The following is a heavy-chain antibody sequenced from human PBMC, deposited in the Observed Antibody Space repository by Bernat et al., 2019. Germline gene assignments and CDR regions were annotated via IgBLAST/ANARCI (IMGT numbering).Heavy chain of an antibody. CDR3: ARDYYGSGSQSLNYGMDV. V-gene: IGHV1-69*01. D-gene: IGHD3-10*01. J-gene: IGHJ6*02. CDR2: IIPIFGTA. Sequence: QVQLVQSGAEVKKPGSSVKVSCKASGGTFSSYAISWVRQAPGQGLEWMGGIIPIFGTANYAQKFQGRVTITADESTSTAYMELSSLRSEDTAVYYCARDYYGSGSQSLNYGMDVWGQGTTVTVSS. CDR1: GGTFSSYA.